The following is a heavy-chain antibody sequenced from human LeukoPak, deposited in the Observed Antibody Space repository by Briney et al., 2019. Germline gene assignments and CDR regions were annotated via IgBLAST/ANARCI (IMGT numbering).Heavy chain of an antibody. D-gene: IGHD2-8*01. Sequence: GGSLRLSCAASGFTFSSYAMSWVRQSPGKGLEWVSAIFSSGGNTYYADSRKGRFTISRDNSKNTLYLQMNSLRAEDTAVYYCAKRPVNGHGLDPWGQGTLLTVSS. CDR2: IFSSGGNT. CDR3: AKRPVNGHGLDP. J-gene: IGHJ5*02. V-gene: IGHV3-23*01. CDR1: GFTFSSYA.